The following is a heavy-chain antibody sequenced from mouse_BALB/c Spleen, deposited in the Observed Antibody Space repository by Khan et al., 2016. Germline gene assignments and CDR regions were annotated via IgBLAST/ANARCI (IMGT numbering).Heavy chain of an antibody. CDR2: ISFSGST. CDR1: GYSITSDYA. CDR3: ARSPCYGYDYAMDY. Sequence: EVQLQESGPGLVKPSQSLSLTCTVTGYSITSDYAWNWIRQFPGNKLEWMGYISFSGSTSYNPSLKSRISITRDTSKNQFFLQLNSVTTEDTATYDCARSPCYGYDYAMDYWGQGTSVTVSS. D-gene: IGHD1-2*01. J-gene: IGHJ4*01. V-gene: IGHV3-2*02.